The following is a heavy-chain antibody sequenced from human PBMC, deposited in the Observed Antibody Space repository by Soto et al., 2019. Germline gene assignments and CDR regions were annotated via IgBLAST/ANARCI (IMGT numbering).Heavy chain of an antibody. CDR1: GFTFSNYA. D-gene: IGHD1-20*01. J-gene: IGHJ4*02. Sequence: GGSMILSCAASGFTFSNYAMSWVRQAPGKGLEWVSLISVSGGGTYYADSVKGRFTISRDNSKNTLYLQMNSLRAEDTAIYYCAKHGIGHTSLHRFDYWGQGTLVTVSS. CDR3: AKHGIGHTSLHRFDY. V-gene: IGHV3-23*01. CDR2: ISVSGGGT.